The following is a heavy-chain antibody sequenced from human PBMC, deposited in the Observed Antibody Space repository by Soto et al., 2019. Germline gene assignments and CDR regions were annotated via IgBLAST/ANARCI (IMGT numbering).Heavy chain of an antibody. V-gene: IGHV1-69*01. D-gene: IGHD3-16*01. CDR2: IIPIFGTA. CDR1: GGTFSSYS. J-gene: IGHJ4*02. CDR3: ARDVARHSRGIDY. Sequence: QVQLVQSGAEVKKPGSSVKVSCKASGGTFSSYSINWVRQAPGQGLEWMGEIIPIFGTANYAQKFQGRVTISADESTSTADLELSSLTPEETAGYYCARDVARHSRGIDYWGQGALVTVSS.